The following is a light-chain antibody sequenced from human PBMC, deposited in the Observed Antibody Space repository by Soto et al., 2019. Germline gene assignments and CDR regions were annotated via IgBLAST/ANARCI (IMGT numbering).Light chain of an antibody. J-gene: IGKJ5*01. CDR3: QQRSNWPIT. CDR1: QTINTF. CDR2: DAS. V-gene: IGKV3-11*01. Sequence: EIVLTQSPPTLSLSPGERATLSCRASQTINTFLAWYQQKPGQAPRLLIYDASDRATGIPVRFSGSGSGTDFHPTISRLEPEDFAIYYFQQRSNWPITFGQGTRLEIK.